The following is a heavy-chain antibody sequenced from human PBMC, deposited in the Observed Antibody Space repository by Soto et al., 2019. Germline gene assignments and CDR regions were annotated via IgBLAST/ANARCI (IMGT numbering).Heavy chain of an antibody. CDR1: GGSISSGGYY. Sequence: SETLSLTCTVSGGSISSGGYYWSWIRQHPGKGLEWIGYIYYSGSTYYNPSLKSRVTISVDTSKNQFSLKLSSVTAADTAVYYCATTQTVTFDYWGQGTLVTVSS. V-gene: IGHV4-31*03. CDR2: IYYSGST. J-gene: IGHJ4*02. D-gene: IGHD4-17*01. CDR3: ATTQTVTFDY.